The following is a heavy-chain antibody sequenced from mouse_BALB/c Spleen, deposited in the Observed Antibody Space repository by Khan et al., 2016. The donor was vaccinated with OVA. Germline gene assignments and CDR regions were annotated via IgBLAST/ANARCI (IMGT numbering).Heavy chain of an antibody. V-gene: IGHV9-3-1*01. CDR2: INTYTGEP. D-gene: IGHD2-10*01. CDR1: GYTFTNSG. CDR3: ARPPYFSYVLVY. Sequence: QIQLVQSGPELKKPGETVKISCKASGYTFTNSGMNWVKQAPGKGLKWMGWINTYTGEPTYADDFKGRFAFSLETSASTAYLQINNLKSVDTATYFCARPPYFSYVLVYWGQGTSVTVSS. J-gene: IGHJ4*01.